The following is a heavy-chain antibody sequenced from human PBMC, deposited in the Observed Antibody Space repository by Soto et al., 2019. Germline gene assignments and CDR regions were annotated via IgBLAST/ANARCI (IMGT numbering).Heavy chain of an antibody. CDR3: ARRRAGSSGLHY. D-gene: IGHD6-19*01. Sequence: SETLSLTCTVSGGSISTSSYYWGWIRQPPGKGLEWIGSIFYSGSTYYNPSLKSRVTISVDTSKNQFSLKLSSVTAADTAVYYCARRRAGSSGLHYWGQGTLVTVSS. V-gene: IGHV4-39*01. CDR1: GGSISTSSYY. CDR2: IFYSGST. J-gene: IGHJ4*02.